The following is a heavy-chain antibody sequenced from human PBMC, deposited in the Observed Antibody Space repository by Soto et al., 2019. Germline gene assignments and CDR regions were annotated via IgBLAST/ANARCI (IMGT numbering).Heavy chain of an antibody. CDR2: IIPIFGTA. J-gene: IGHJ4*02. CDR3: ARGLFAYCGGDCYSAGY. V-gene: IGHV1-69*13. Sequence: SVKVSCKASGGTFSSYAISWVRQAPGQGLEWMGGIIPIFGTANYAQKFQGRVTITADESTSTAYMELSSLRSEDTAVYYCARGLFAYCGGDCYSAGYWGQGTLVTVSS. CDR1: GGTFSSYA. D-gene: IGHD2-21*02.